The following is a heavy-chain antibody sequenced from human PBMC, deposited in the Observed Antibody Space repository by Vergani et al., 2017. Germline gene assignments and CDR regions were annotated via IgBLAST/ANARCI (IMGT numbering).Heavy chain of an antibody. J-gene: IGHJ4*02. D-gene: IGHD6-19*01. Sequence: EVQLLESGGGLVQPGGSLRLSCAASGFTFSSYAMSWVRQAPGKGLEWVSAISGSGGSTYYADSVKGRFTISRDNTKNTLYLQMNSLRAEDTAVYYCASSYSSGWYRFDYWGQGTLVTVSS. V-gene: IGHV3-23*01. CDR1: GFTFSSYA. CDR3: ASSYSSGWYRFDY. CDR2: ISGSGGST.